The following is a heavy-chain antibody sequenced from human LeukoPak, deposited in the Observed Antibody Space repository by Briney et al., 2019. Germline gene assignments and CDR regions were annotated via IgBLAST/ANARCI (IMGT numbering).Heavy chain of an antibody. V-gene: IGHV3-7*05. CDR3: ARDMSFSTSGWYGELDN. J-gene: IGHJ4*02. CDR2: IKRDGSEM. D-gene: IGHD6-19*01. CDR1: GFIFDDFW. Sequence: QPGGSLRLSCAVSGFIFDDFWMSWVRQAPGKGLEWVANIKRDGSEMYYVDSVKGRFTISRDNAKNSLFLQMNSLRVEDTALYYCARDMSFSTSGWYGELDNWGQGTLVTVSS.